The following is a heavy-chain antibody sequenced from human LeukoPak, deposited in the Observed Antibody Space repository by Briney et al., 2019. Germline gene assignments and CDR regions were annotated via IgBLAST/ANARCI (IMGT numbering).Heavy chain of an antibody. V-gene: IGHV3-21*01. CDR3: ARAAGYYDAWDY. Sequence: GGSLRLSCAASGFTFSSYSMNWVRQAPRKGLEWVSSISSSSSYIYYADSVKGRFTISRDNAKNSLYLQMNSLRAEDTAVYYCARAAGYYDAWDYWGQGTLVTVSS. CDR2: ISSSSSYI. J-gene: IGHJ4*02. CDR1: GFTFSSYS. D-gene: IGHD3-22*01.